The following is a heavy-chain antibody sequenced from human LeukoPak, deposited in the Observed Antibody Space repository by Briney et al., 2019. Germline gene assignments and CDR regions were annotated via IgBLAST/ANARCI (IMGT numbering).Heavy chain of an antibody. D-gene: IGHD4-23*01. CDR2: ISSSGSTI. Sequence: PGGSLRLSCAVSGFTFSSYEMNWVRQAPGKGLEWVSYISSSGSTIYYADSVKGRFTISRDNSKNTLYLQMNSLRAEDTAVYYCARLNSDDTLFDYWGQGTLVTVSS. CDR3: ARLNSDDTLFDY. CDR1: GFTFSSYE. J-gene: IGHJ4*02. V-gene: IGHV3-48*03.